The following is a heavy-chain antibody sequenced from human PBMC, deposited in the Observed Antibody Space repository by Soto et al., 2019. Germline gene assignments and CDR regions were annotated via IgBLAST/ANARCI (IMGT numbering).Heavy chain of an antibody. J-gene: IGHJ6*02. CDR3: ATLSSSSGGMDV. CDR1: GGSISSSNW. V-gene: IGHV4-4*02. D-gene: IGHD6-6*01. Sequence: QVQLQESRPGLVKPSGTLSLTCAVSGGSISSSNWWSWVRQPPGKGLEWIGEIYHSGSTNYNPARKRRVTISVAKSKNQFSLKLSSVTAADTAVYYCATLSSSSGGMDVWGQGTTVTVSS. CDR2: IYHSGST.